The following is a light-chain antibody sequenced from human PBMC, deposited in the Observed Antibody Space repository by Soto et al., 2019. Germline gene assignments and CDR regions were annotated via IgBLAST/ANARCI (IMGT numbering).Light chain of an antibody. J-gene: IGLJ1*01. V-gene: IGLV2-14*03. CDR2: DVS. Sequence: QSVLTQPASGSGSPGQSITISCTGTSSDVGGYNYVSWYQHHPGKAPELMIYDVSNRPSGVSNRFSGSKSGNTASLTISGLQPEDEADYYCSSYTTSNTRQIVFGTGTKVTVL. CDR1: SSDVGGYNY. CDR3: SSYTTSNTRQIV.